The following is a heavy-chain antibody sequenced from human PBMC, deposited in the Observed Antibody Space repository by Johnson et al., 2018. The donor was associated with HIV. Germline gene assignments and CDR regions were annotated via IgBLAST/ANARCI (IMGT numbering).Heavy chain of an antibody. CDR2: IMQDGSEK. J-gene: IGHJ3*01. CDR1: AFSIRGQW. CDR3: AKARFFGERPDSLEL. V-gene: IGHV3-7*03. D-gene: IGHD3-22*01. Sequence: VQLVESGGGLVQPGGSLRLSCSASAFSIRGQWMSWLRQAPGKGLEWWANIMQDGSEKKYVDPLQGRFTISRDNAKNSLYLQMNSLRAEDTAVYYCAKARFFGERPDSLELWSQGTMVTVSS.